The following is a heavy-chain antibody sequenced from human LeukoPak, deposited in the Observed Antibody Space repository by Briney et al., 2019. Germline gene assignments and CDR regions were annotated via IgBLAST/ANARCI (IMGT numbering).Heavy chain of an antibody. CDR1: GGSFSGYY. V-gene: IGHV4-34*01. J-gene: IGHJ1*01. CDR3: ARGPARRWFQH. Sequence: SETLSLTCAVYGGSFSGYYWSWIRQPPGKGLEWIGEINHSGSTNYNPSLKSRVTISVDTSKNQFSLKLSSVTAADTAVYYCARGPARRWFQHWDQGTLVTVSS. CDR2: INHSGST.